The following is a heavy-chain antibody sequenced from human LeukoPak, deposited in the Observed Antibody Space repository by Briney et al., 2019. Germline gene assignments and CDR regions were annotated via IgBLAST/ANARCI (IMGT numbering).Heavy chain of an antibody. Sequence: SETLSLTCTVSGGSISSSSYYWGWIRQPPGKGLEWVGSIYYSGRNYYNTPLKSGVTISVDTSKNQSSLKRRSVTAATPAVFYCARHLKSTYYDFWSGFWPLDAFDIWGQGTMVTVSS. J-gene: IGHJ3*02. CDR2: IYYSGRN. D-gene: IGHD3-3*01. V-gene: IGHV4-39*01. CDR3: ARHLKSTYYDFWSGFWPLDAFDI. CDR1: GGSISSSSYY.